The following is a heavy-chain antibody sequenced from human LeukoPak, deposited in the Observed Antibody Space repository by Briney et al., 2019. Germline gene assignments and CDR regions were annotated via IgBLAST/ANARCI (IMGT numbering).Heavy chain of an antibody. V-gene: IGHV3-21*01. J-gene: IGHJ3*02. Sequence: GGSLRLSCAASGFTYSSYSMNWVRQAPGKGLEWVSSISSSSSYIYYADSVKGRFTISRDNAMNSLYLQMNSLRAEDTAVYYCARADDYESFDIWGQGTMVTVSS. D-gene: IGHD4-17*01. CDR3: ARADDYESFDI. CDR2: ISSSSSYI. CDR1: GFTYSSYS.